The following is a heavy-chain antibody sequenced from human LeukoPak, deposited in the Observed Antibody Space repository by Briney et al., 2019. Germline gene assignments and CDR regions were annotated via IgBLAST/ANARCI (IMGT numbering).Heavy chain of an antibody. CDR3: ARDRGSSGWYFY. J-gene: IGHJ4*02. V-gene: IGHV3-7*01. CDR2: IKQDGSEK. CDR1: GLTFSSYW. Sequence: GGSLRLSCAASGLTFSSYWMSWVRQPPGKGLEWVANIKQDGSEKYYVDSVKGRFTISRDNAKNSLYLQMNSLRAEDTAVYYCARDRGSSGWYFYWGQGTLVTVSS. D-gene: IGHD6-19*01.